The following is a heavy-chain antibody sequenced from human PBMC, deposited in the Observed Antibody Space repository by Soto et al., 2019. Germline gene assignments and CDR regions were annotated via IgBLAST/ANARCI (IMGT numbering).Heavy chain of an antibody. CDR2: IVYDGSNK. D-gene: IGHD1-26*01. CDR3: AGGTCYCDY. Sequence: QVQLVESGGDVVQPGRSLRLSCAASGFTFSNYGMHWARQAPGKGLEWVAAIVYDGSNKYYADSVKGRFTMARDNSKNTLYLQMNSRRAEDMAVYYCAGGTCYCDYCGQGTLVTVSP. V-gene: IGHV3-33*01. CDR1: GFTFSNYG. J-gene: IGHJ4*02.